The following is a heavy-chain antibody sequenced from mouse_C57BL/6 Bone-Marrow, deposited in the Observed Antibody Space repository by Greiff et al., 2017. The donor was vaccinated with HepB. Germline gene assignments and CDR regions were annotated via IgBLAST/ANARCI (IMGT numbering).Heavy chain of an antibody. CDR3: ARGGYGKDY. D-gene: IGHD2-10*02. V-gene: IGHV5-4*01. CDR1: GFTFSSYA. J-gene: IGHJ2*01. CDR2: ISDGGSYT. Sequence: EVHLVESGGGLVKPGGSLKLSCAASGFTFSSYAMSWVRQTPEKRLEWVATISDGGSYTYYPDNVKGRFTISRDNAKNNLYLQMSHLKSEDTAMYYGARGGYGKDYWGQGTTLTVSS.